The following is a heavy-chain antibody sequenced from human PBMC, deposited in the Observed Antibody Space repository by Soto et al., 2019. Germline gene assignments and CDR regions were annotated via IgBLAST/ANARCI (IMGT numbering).Heavy chain of an antibody. J-gene: IGHJ4*02. CDR1: GVSISSSRYF. CDR2: IHYSGST. CDR3: ARQKDYYDSSGDSYFDY. Sequence: TLSLTCTVSGVSISSSRYFWGWIRQPPGKGLEWIGSIHYSGSTYYNPSLKSRVTISVDTSKNQFSLKLSSVTAADTAVYYCARQKDYYDSSGDSYFDYWGQGTLVTVSS. V-gene: IGHV4-39*01. D-gene: IGHD3-22*01.